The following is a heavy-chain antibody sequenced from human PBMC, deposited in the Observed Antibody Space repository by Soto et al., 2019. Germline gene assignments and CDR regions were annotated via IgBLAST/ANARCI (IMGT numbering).Heavy chain of an antibody. Sequence: SETLSLTCTVSGGSISGYYWSWIRRPPGKGLEFIGNVYYSGNTNYNPSLKSRVTMSVDTSKNQFSLKLRSVTAADTAVYYCAGGSGSTFDYWGQGTLVTVSS. CDR3: AGGSGSTFDY. CDR1: GGSISGYY. J-gene: IGHJ4*02. D-gene: IGHD3-10*01. CDR2: VYYSGNT. V-gene: IGHV4-59*01.